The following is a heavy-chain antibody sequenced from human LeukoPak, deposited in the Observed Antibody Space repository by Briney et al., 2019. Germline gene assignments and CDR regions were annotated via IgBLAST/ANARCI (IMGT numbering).Heavy chain of an antibody. D-gene: IGHD5-18*01. CDR2: ISSSSSYI. CDR1: GFTFSSYS. CDR3: ARARAMVANYYYYGMDV. J-gene: IGHJ6*04. V-gene: IGHV3-21*01. Sequence: GGSLRLSCAASGFTFSSYSMNWLRQAPGKGLEWVSSISSSSSYIYYADSVKGRFTISRDNAKNSLYLQMNSLRAEDTAVYYCARARAMVANYYYYGMDVWGKGTTVTVSS.